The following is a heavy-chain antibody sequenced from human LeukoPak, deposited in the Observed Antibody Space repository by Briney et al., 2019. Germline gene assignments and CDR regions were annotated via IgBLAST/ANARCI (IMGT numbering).Heavy chain of an antibody. CDR3: AKFYDVLTGYFDY. J-gene: IGHJ4*02. V-gene: IGHV3-23*01. CDR2: ISGGSGTTYYA. D-gene: IGHD3-9*01. CDR1: GFTFSSYG. Sequence: GGSLRLSCAASGFTFSSYGMSWVRQSPGKGLEWVSAISGGSGTTYYAYYADSVKGRFTISRDNSKNTLYLQMNSLRAEDTAVYYCAKFYDVLTGYFDYWGQGTLVTVSS.